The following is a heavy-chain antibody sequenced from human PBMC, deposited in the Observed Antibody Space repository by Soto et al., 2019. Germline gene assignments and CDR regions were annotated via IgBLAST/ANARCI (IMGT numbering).Heavy chain of an antibody. Sequence: EVQLVESGGGLVKPGGSLRLSCEASGFTFSNAWMTWVRQAPGKGLEWVGRVKSKTDGGTIDYAAPVKDIFTISRDDSKNTLYLQMNSLKTEDTAVYYCIGTYSGSSMRFDYWGQGTLVTVSS. CDR2: VKSKTDGGTI. D-gene: IGHD5-12*01. V-gene: IGHV3-15*01. J-gene: IGHJ4*02. CDR3: IGTYSGSSMRFDY. CDR1: GFTFSNAW.